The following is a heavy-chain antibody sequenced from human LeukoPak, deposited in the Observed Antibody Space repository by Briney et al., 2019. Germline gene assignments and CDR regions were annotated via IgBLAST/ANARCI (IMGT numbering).Heavy chain of an antibody. J-gene: IGHJ4*02. Sequence: GGSLRLSCAASGXTFSSYGMHWVRQAPGKGLEWVAVIWYDGSNKYYADSVKGRFTISRDNSKNTLYLQMNSLRAEDTAVYYCARSVGYCSGGSCYPDYWGQGTLVTVSS. CDR3: ARSVGYCSGGSCYPDY. D-gene: IGHD2-15*01. V-gene: IGHV3-33*01. CDR1: GXTFSSYG. CDR2: IWYDGSNK.